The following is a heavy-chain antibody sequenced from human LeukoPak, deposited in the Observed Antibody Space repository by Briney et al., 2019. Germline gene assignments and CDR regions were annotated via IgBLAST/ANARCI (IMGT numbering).Heavy chain of an antibody. Sequence: GGSLRLSCAASGFTVSSNYMSWVRQAPGKGLERVSVIYSGGSTYYADSVKGRFTISRDNSKNTLYLQMNSLRAEDTAVYYCAGRADCSSTSCQDYWGQGTLVTVSS. CDR1: GFTVSSNY. CDR3: AGRADCSSTSCQDY. J-gene: IGHJ4*02. D-gene: IGHD2-2*01. CDR2: IYSGGST. V-gene: IGHV3-53*01.